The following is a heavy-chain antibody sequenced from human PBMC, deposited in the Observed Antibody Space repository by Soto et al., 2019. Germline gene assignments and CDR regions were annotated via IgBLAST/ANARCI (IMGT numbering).Heavy chain of an antibody. D-gene: IGHD5-12*01. CDR2: IYWDDDK. J-gene: IGHJ4*02. V-gene: IGHV2-5*02. CDR3: AHVYGGYDNFYY. CDR1: GFSLSTSGVG. Sequence: QITLKESGPTLVKPTQTLTLTCTFSGFSLSTSGVGVGWIRQPPGKALEWLALIYWDDDKRYSPSLKSRLTITKDTSNNQVVLTMTNMDPVDTATYYCAHVYGGYDNFYYWGQGTLVIVSS.